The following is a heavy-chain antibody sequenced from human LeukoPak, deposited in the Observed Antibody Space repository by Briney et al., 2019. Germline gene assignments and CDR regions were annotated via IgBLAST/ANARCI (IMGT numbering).Heavy chain of an antibody. J-gene: IGHJ4*02. CDR2: INQSGST. V-gene: IGHV4-34*01. Sequence: SETLSLTCAVHGGSFSGYYWSWIRQSPGKGLEWIGEINQSGSTSYNPSLKSRVTMSVDTSKNHFSLKIASVTAADTAVYYCAEAHSGSYAPFDYWGQGTLVTVSS. CDR3: AEAHSGSYAPFDY. CDR1: GGSFSGYY. D-gene: IGHD1-26*01.